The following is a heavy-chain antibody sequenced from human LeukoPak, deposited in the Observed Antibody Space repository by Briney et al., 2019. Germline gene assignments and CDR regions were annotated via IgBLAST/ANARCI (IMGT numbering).Heavy chain of an antibody. CDR2: ISGSGGST. J-gene: IGHJ5*02. Sequence: GGSLRLSCAASGLTFSSYAMSWLRQAPGKGLEWVSAISGSGGSTYYADSVKGRFTISRDNSKNTLYLQMNSLRAEDTAVYYCAKRAAYSSSWHNWFDPWGQGTLVTVSS. D-gene: IGHD6-13*01. CDR3: AKRAAYSSSWHNWFDP. CDR1: GLTFSSYA. V-gene: IGHV3-23*01.